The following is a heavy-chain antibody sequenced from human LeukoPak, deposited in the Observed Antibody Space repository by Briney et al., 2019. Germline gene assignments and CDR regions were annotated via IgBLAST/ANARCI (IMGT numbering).Heavy chain of an antibody. CDR3: ARGRGYSYGYRYYYYGMDV. J-gene: IGHJ6*02. Sequence: SETLSLTCAVYGGSFSGHYWSWIRQPPGKGLEWIGEIKDSGSTNYKPSLKSRVTISVDTSKNQFSLKLSSVTAADTAVYYCARGRGYSYGYRYYYYGMDVWGQGTTVTV. CDR2: IKDSGST. CDR1: GGSFSGHY. D-gene: IGHD5-18*01. V-gene: IGHV4-34*01.